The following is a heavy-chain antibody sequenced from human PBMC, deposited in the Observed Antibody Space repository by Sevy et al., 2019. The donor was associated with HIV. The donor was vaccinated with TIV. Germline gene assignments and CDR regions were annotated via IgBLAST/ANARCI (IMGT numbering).Heavy chain of an antibody. CDR1: GFTFSSYG. D-gene: IGHD3-10*01. CDR2: IGTAGDT. V-gene: IGHV3-13*01. CDR3: ARGVGGFGELASDY. J-gene: IGHJ4*02. Sequence: GGSLRLSCAASGFTFSSYGMHWVRQAPGKGLEWVSAIGTAGDTYYPGSVKGRFTISRENAKNSLYLQMNSLRAGDTAVYYCARGVGGFGELASDYWGQGTLVTVSS.